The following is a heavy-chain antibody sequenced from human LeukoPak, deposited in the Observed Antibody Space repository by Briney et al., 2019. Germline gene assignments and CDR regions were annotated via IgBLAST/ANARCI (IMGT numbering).Heavy chain of an antibody. D-gene: IGHD3-10*01. CDR2: ISGSGGST. J-gene: IGHJ4*02. V-gene: IGHV3-23*01. CDR3: ATGAWLFGY. Sequence: GESLKISCAASGFTFSSYAMSWVRQAPGKGLEWVSAISGSGGSTYYADSVKGRFTISRDNSKNTLYLQMNSLRAEDTAVYYCATGAWLFGYWGQGTLVTVSS. CDR1: GFTFSSYA.